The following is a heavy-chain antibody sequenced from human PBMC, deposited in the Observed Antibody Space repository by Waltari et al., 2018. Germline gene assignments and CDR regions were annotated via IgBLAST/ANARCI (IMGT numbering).Heavy chain of an antibody. V-gene: IGHV3-74*03. Sequence: EVYLVESGGDLAQPGGYLRLSCEASGFSFSDYVMHWIRRRPGKGLEWVARISHNGGVTTYGDSVRGRFIVSRDNARNTFYLQMNSLGVDDTAVYYCARDRDLTIFDYWGQGIRVTVSS. CDR1: GFSFSDYV. J-gene: IGHJ4*02. CDR3: ARDRDLTIFDY. CDR2: ISHNGGVT. D-gene: IGHD2-21*02.